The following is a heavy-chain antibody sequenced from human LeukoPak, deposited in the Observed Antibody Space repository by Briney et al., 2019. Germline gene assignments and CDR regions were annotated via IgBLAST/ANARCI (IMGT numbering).Heavy chain of an antibody. CDR1: GGSISSYY. CDR3: ASGTSRGLYFDY. J-gene: IGHJ4*02. V-gene: IGHV4-59*01. CDR2: MYYSGST. Sequence: SETLSLTCTVSGGSISSYYWSWIRQPPGKGLEWIGYMYYSGSTDYNPSLKSRVTMSVDTTKNQFSLKLSSVTAADTAVYYCASGTSRGLYFDYWGQGTLVTVSS. D-gene: IGHD3-10*01.